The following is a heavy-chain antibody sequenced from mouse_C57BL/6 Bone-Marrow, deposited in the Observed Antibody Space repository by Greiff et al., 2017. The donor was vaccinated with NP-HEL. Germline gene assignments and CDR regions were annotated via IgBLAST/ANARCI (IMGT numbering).Heavy chain of an antibody. J-gene: IGHJ3*01. Sequence: VQLQQPGAELVMPGASVKLSCKASGYTFTSYWMHWVKQRPGQGLEWIGEIDPSDSYTNYNQKFKGKSTLTVDKSSSTAYMQLSSLTSEDSAVYYCARRAAQATWFAYWGQGTLVTVSA. CDR2: IDPSDSYT. CDR3: ARRAAQATWFAY. D-gene: IGHD3-2*02. CDR1: GYTFTSYW. V-gene: IGHV1-69*01.